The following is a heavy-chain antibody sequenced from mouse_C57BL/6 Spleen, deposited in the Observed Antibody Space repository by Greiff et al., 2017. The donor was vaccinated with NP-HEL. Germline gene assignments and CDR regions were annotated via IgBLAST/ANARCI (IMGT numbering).Heavy chain of an antibody. J-gene: IGHJ1*03. D-gene: IGHD1-1*01. CDR2: IDPSDSYT. CDR1: GYTFTSYW. V-gene: IGHV1-69*01. CDR3: ARSIYYYGSSSYFDV. Sequence: VQLQQPGAELVMPGASVKLSCKASGYTFTSYWMHWVKQRPGQGLEWIGEIDPSDSYTNYNQKFKGKSTLTVDKSSSTAYMQLSSLTSEDSAVYYCARSIYYYGSSSYFDVWGTGTTVTVSS.